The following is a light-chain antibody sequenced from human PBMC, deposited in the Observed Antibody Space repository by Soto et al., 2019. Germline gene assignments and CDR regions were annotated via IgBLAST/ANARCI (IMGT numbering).Light chain of an antibody. V-gene: IGKV1-39*01. CDR1: QSIDIY. Sequence: DIQLTQSPSSLSASVGDRDTITCRISQSIDIYLNWYQQRPGQVPKLLIYAASNLQRGVPSRFSGSGSGTEFTLTISSLQPEDFATYYCQQGYSIPTFGQGTKVGIK. CDR2: AAS. J-gene: IGKJ2*01. CDR3: QQGYSIPT.